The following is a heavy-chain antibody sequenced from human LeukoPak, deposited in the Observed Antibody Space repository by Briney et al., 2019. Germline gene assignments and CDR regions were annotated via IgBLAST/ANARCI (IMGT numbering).Heavy chain of an antibody. V-gene: IGHV3-11*01. CDR2: ISSSGSTI. Sequence: GGSLRLSCAASGFTFSDYYMSWIRQAPGKGLEWVSYISSSGSTIYYADSVKGRFTISRDNAKNSLYLQMNSLRAEDTAVYYCARDLSGVTGYTYGRGIDYWGQGTLVTVSS. CDR3: ARDLSGVTGYTYGRGIDY. J-gene: IGHJ4*02. D-gene: IGHD5-18*01. CDR1: GFTFSDYY.